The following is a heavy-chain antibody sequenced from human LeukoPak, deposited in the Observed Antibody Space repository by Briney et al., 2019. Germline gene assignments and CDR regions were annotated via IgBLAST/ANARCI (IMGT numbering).Heavy chain of an antibody. CDR1: GYTFTSYA. CDR2: INAGNGNT. Sequence: ASVKVSCKASGYTFTSYAMHWVRQAPGQRLEWMGWINAGNGNTKYSQKFQGRVTITRDTSASTAYMELSSLRSEDTAVYYCARDYAPHDNHYYDSSGPTGLLDPWGQGTLVTVSS. J-gene: IGHJ5*02. CDR3: ARDYAPHDNHYYDSSGPTGLLDP. D-gene: IGHD3-22*01. V-gene: IGHV1-3*01.